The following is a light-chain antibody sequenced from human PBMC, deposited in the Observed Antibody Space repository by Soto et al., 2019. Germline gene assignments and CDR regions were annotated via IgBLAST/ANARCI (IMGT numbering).Light chain of an antibody. CDR3: QQTYSSPLT. CDR1: QSISGY. CDR2: GAS. J-gene: IGKJ4*01. Sequence: DIQMTQSPSSLSASVGDRVTITCRASQSISGYLNWYQQIPGKAPKFLIYGASSLQSGVPSRFSGSGSGTDFTLTITSLQPEDFATYYCQQTYSSPLTFGGGTKVEVK. V-gene: IGKV1-39*01.